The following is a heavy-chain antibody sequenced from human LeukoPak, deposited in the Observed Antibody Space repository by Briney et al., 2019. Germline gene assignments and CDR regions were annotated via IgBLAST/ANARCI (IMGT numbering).Heavy chain of an antibody. D-gene: IGHD2-15*01. CDR1: GGSISSYY. J-gene: IGHJ4*02. CDR3: ARGLGYCSGGSCYSDY. V-gene: IGHV4-34*01. CDR2: INHSGST. Sequence: SETLSLTCTVSGGSISSYYWSWIRQPPGKGLEWIGEINHSGSTNYNPSLKSRVTISVDTSKNQFSLKLSSVTAADTAVYYCARGLGYCSGGSCYSDYWGQGTLVTVSS.